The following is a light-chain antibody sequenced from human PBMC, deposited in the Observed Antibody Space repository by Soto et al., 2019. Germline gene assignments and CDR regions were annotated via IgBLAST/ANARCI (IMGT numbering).Light chain of an antibody. V-gene: IGKV3-11*01. CDR2: DAS. Sequence: ELVFTQSPATLSLSPGERATLSCRASQSVSSYLAWYQQKPGQAPRLLIYDASNRATGIPARFSGSGSGTDFTLTISSLEPEDFAVYYCQQRSNWPLTFGGGTKVDI. CDR3: QQRSNWPLT. J-gene: IGKJ4*01. CDR1: QSVSSY.